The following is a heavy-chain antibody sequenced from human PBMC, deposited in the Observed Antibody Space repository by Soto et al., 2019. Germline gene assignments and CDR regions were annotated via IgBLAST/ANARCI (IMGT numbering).Heavy chain of an antibody. V-gene: IGHV1-69*13. CDR3: ARDGDGYNPNAFDI. CDR1: GGTFSSYA. J-gene: IGHJ3*02. Sequence: SVKVSCKASGGTFSSYAISWVRQAPGQGLEWMGGIIPIFGTANYAQKFQGRVTITADESTSTAYMELSNLRSEDTAVYYCARDGDGYNPNAFDIWGQGTMVTVSS. D-gene: IGHD5-12*01. CDR2: IIPIFGTA.